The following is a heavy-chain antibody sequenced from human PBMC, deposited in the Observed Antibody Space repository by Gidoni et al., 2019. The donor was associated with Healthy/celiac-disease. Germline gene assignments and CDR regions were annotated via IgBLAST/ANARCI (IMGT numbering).Heavy chain of an antibody. Sequence: EVQLLESGGGLVQPGGSLRLSCAASGFNFSSYAMSWVRQAPGKGLEWVSAISGSGGSTYYADSVKGRFTIPRDNSKNTLYLQMNSLRAEDTAVYYCAKDLHCSGGSCYPYYFDYWGQGTLVTVSS. J-gene: IGHJ4*02. V-gene: IGHV3-23*01. D-gene: IGHD2-15*01. CDR1: GFNFSSYA. CDR2: ISGSGGST. CDR3: AKDLHCSGGSCYPYYFDY.